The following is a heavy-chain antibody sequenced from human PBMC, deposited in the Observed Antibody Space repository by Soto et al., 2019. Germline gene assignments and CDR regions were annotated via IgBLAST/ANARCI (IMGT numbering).Heavy chain of an antibody. CDR2: IYYSGST. V-gene: IGHV4-30-4*01. Sequence: SETLSLTCTVSGGSISSGDYYWSWIRQPPGKGLEWIGYIYYSGSTYYNPSLKSRVTISVDTSKSQFSLKLSSVTAADTAVYYCARDRWIGKRDVWGQGTTVTVSS. D-gene: IGHD2-2*03. CDR1: GGSISSGDYY. J-gene: IGHJ6*02. CDR3: ARDRWIGKRDV.